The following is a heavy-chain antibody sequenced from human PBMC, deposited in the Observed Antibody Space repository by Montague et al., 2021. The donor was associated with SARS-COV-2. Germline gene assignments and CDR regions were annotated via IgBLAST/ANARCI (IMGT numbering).Heavy chain of an antibody. CDR1: GFTFSSYA. CDR2: IRGNGGST. V-gene: IGHV3-23*01. D-gene: IGHD3-9*01. CDR3: ARLDIMTAYPYEY. Sequence: SLRLSCAASGFTFSSYAMSWVRQAPGKGPEWVSGIRGNGGSTYYADSVKGRFTISRDNPKNTLYLQMNSLRAEDTAVYYCARLDIMTAYPYEYWGQGTLVTVSS. J-gene: IGHJ4*02.